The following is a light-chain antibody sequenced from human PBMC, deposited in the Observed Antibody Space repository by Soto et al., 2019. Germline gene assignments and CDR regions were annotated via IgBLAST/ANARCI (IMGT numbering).Light chain of an antibody. V-gene: IGKV3-15*01. CDR2: DAS. Sequence: EIVMTQSPATLSVSPGEVATLSCKASQNVYNNLAWYQQRPGQPPRLLIYDASTRATGISARFSGSGYGTEFTLTVSRLQSEDFAVDFCQQCRNWPLTFGGGTKVEFK. CDR1: QNVYNN. J-gene: IGKJ4*01. CDR3: QQCRNWPLT.